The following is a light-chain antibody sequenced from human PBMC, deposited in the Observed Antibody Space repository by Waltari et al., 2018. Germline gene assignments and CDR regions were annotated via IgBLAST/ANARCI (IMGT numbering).Light chain of an antibody. CDR3: QQTYITPELS. V-gene: IGKV1-39*01. Sequence: DIQMTQSPSSLSASVGDRVTITCRASQSISAYVNWYQQKPGKAPKLLIYGASSLQSGVPSRFSGSGFGTDFTLTISSVQPEDFATYFCQQTYITPELSFGGGTKVEI. J-gene: IGKJ4*01. CDR2: GAS. CDR1: QSISAY.